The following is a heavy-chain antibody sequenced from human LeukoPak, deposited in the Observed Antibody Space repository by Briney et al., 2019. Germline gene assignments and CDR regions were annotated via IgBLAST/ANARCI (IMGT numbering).Heavy chain of an antibody. Sequence: SETLSLTCTVSGGSISSSSYYWGWIRQPPGKGLEWIGSIYYSGSTYYNPSLKSRVTISVDTSKNQFSLKLSSVTAADTAVYYCARVYDYYYMDVWGKGTTVTVSS. J-gene: IGHJ6*03. V-gene: IGHV4-39*07. CDR1: GGSISSSSYY. CDR2: IYYSGST. CDR3: ARVYDYYYMDV.